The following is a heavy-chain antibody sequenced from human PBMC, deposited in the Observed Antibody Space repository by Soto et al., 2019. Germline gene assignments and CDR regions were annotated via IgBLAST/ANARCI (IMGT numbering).Heavy chain of an antibody. CDR3: ARAVAVAADFDY. V-gene: IGHV1-3*05. CDR1: GYTFTGYA. D-gene: IGHD6-19*01. Sequence: QVQLVQSGAEEKKPGASVKVSCKAPGYTFTGYAMHWVRQAPGQRREWMGWSNAVNANTKYSQKLQGRVTSTRDTSASTAYMELSSLRSEDMAVYYCARAVAVAADFDYWGQGTLVTVSS. J-gene: IGHJ4*02. CDR2: SNAVNANT.